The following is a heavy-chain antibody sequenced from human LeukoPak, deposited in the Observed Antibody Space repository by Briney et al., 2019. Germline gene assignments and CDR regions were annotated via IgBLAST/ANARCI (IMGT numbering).Heavy chain of an antibody. CDR1: GFTFSTYA. J-gene: IGHJ4*02. CDR2: ISDNGGST. D-gene: IGHD6-13*01. CDR3: AEPPPDSSSWLFDY. Sequence: GGSLRLSCAASGFTFSTYAMSWVRQAPGKGLEWVSTISDNGGSTYYADSVKGRFTISRDNSKNTLYLQMNSLRVDDTAVYYCAEPPPDSSSWLFDYWGQGTLVTVSS. V-gene: IGHV3-23*01.